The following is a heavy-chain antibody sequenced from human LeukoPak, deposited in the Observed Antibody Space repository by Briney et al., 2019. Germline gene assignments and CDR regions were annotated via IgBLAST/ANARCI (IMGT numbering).Heavy chain of an antibody. CDR1: GFTVSSNY. CDR3: TRDRPYDSPED. Sequence: GSLRLSCAASGFTVSSNYMSWVRQPPGKGLEWIGSIYYSGSTYYNPSLKSRVTISVDTSKNQFSLKLTSVTAADTAVYYCTRDRPYDSPEDWGQGTLVTVSS. CDR2: IYYSGST. D-gene: IGHD3-22*01. V-gene: IGHV4-38-2*02. J-gene: IGHJ4*02.